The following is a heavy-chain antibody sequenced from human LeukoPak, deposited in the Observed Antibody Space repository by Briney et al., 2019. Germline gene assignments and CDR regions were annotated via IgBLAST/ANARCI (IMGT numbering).Heavy chain of an antibody. CDR2: ITSSSTV. J-gene: IGHJ4*02. CDR1: GFTFSNYS. Sequence: QTGGSLRLSCAASGFTFSNYSMNWVRQAPGEGLEWVSYITSSSTVYYAGSVKGRFTISRDNAKNSLFLQMNSLRAEDTAVYYCARDYCSGPKCYFIDYWGQGALVTVSS. D-gene: IGHD2-15*01. V-gene: IGHV3-48*04. CDR3: ARDYCSGPKCYFIDY.